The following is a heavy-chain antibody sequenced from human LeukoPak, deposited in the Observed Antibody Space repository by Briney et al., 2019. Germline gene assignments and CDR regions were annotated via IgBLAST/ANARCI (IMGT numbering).Heavy chain of an antibody. CDR3: ARFKKTIFGVVIHFDY. V-gene: IGHV3-7*01. CDR2: IKQDGSEK. J-gene: IGHJ4*02. D-gene: IGHD3-3*01. Sequence: PGGSLRLSCAASGFTFSSYWMSWVRQAPGKGLEWVANIKQDGSEKYYVDSVKGRFTISRDNAKNSLYLQMNSLRAEDTAVYYCARFKKTIFGVVIHFDYWGQGTLVTVSS. CDR1: GFTFSSYW.